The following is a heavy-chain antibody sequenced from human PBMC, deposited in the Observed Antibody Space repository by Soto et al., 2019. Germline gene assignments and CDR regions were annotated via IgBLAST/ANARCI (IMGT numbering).Heavy chain of an antibody. CDR3: VATYTAMVPWYFDY. V-gene: IGHV4-30-2*01. CDR2: IYHSGST. CDR1: GGSISSGGYS. D-gene: IGHD5-18*01. Sequence: QLQLQESGSGLVKPSQTLSLTCAVSGGSISSGGYSWSWIRQPPGKGLEWIGYIYHSGSTYYNPSLKGRVTISVDRSKNQFSLNLSSVTAADTAVYCCVATYTAMVPWYFDYWGQGTLVTVSS. J-gene: IGHJ4*02.